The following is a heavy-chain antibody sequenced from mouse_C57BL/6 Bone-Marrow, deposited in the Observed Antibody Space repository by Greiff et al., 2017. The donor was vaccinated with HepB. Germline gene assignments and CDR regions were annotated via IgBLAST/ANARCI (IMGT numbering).Heavy chain of an antibody. Sequence: QVQLQQSGAELVRPGTSVKVSCKASGYAFTNYLIEWVKQRPGQGLEWIGVINPGSGGPNYNEKFKGKATLTADKSSSTAYMQLSSLTSEDSAVYFCARGIITTGGDYWGQGTTLTVSS. CDR2: INPGSGGP. CDR1: GYAFTNYL. CDR3: ARGIITTGGDY. J-gene: IGHJ2*01. D-gene: IGHD1-1*01. V-gene: IGHV1-54*01.